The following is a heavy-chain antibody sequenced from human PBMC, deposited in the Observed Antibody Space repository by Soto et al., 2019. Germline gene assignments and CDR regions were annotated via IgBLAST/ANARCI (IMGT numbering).Heavy chain of an antibody. CDR2: IIPVFGIE. V-gene: IGHV1-69*13. CDR1: GGTFSSYG. CDR3: ARGFSYYDSSGYSDAFDI. Sequence: SVKVSCKASGGTFSSYGVSWVRQAPGQGLEWMGRIIPVFGIEHYAQKSQGRVTVTADESTSTAYLELSGLTSEDTAVYYCARGFSYYDSSGYSDAFDIWGQGTLVTVSS. D-gene: IGHD3-22*01. J-gene: IGHJ3*02.